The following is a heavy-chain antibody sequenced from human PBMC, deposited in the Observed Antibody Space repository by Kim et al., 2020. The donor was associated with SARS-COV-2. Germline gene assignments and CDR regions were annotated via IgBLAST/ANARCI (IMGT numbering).Heavy chain of an antibody. CDR3: ARDLMSRYGSGSYTFRGGMDV. CDR1: GGSISSYY. V-gene: IGHV4-4*07. Sequence: SETLSLTCTVSGGSISSYYWSWIRQPARKGLEWIGRIYTSGSTNYNPSLKSRVTMSVDTSKNQFSLKLSSVTAADTAVYYCARDLMSRYGSGSYTFRGGMDVWGQGTTVTVSS. J-gene: IGHJ6*02. CDR2: IYTSGST. D-gene: IGHD3-10*01.